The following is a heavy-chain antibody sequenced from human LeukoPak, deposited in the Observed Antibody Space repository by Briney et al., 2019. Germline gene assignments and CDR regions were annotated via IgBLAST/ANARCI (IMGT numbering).Heavy chain of an antibody. CDR2: INHSGST. V-gene: IGHV4-34*01. CDR1: GGSFSGYY. Sequence: SETLSLTCAVYGGSFSGYYWSWIRQPPGKGLEWIGEINHSGSTNYNPSLKSRVTISVDTSKSQFSLKLSSVTAADTAVYYCARGRAVRGPPDYWGQGTLVTVSS. CDR3: ARGRAVRGPPDY. D-gene: IGHD3-10*01. J-gene: IGHJ4*02.